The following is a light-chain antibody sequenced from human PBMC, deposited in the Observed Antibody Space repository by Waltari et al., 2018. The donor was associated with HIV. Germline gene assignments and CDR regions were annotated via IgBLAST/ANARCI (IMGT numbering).Light chain of an antibody. J-gene: IGKJ4*01. CDR2: EAS. CDR3: QQRINWLT. V-gene: IGKV3-11*01. Sequence: EIVLTQSPATLSLSPGERATLSCRASQSVSSYLAWYQQKPGQAPRLLIYEASNRATGIPARFSGSGSGTYFTLTISSLEPEDFAVYYCQQRINWLTFGGGTKVEIK. CDR1: QSVSSY.